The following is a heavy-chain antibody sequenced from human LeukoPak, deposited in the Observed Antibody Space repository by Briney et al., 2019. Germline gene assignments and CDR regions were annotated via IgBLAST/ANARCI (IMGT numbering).Heavy chain of an antibody. CDR3: PRNEARYHYYIGV. V-gene: IGHV3-23*01. J-gene: IGHJ6*03. CDR1: GFTFSNYA. Sequence: GGSLRLSCAASGFTFSNYAMSWVRQAPGKGLECVSTINGGMNFKYYADSVKGRFIISRDTTNNMHLLHKSKMAAEPTATSFFPRNEARYHYYIGVWGEGTAVTVSS. CDR2: INGGMNFK.